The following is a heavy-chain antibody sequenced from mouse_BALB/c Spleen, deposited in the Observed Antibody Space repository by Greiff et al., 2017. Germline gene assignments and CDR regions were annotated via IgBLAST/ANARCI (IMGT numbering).Heavy chain of an antibody. D-gene: IGHD1-2*01. J-gene: IGHJ1*01. CDR3: AKGAFITMSYWYFDV. CDR1: GFSLTSYG. CDR2: IWRGGST. V-gene: IGHV2-5-1*01. Sequence: QVQLKQSGPSLVQPSQSLSITCTVSGFSLTSYGVHWVRQSPGKGLEWLGVIWRGGSTDYNAAFMSRLSITQDNSKSQVFFKMNSLQADDTAIYYCAKGAFITMSYWYFDVWGEGTTVTGSS.